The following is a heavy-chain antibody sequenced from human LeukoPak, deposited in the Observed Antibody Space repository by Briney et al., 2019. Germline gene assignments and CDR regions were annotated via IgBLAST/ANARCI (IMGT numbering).Heavy chain of an antibody. Sequence: GGSLRLSCAASGFTFSSYAMSWVRQAPGKGLEWVSAISGSGGSTYYADSVKGRFTISRENSKNTLYLQMNSLRAEDTAVYYCAKDASRILRYFDWLLDYWGQGTLVTVSS. CDR2: ISGSGGST. CDR1: GFTFSSYA. D-gene: IGHD3-9*01. CDR3: AKDASRILRYFDWLLDY. V-gene: IGHV3-23*01. J-gene: IGHJ4*02.